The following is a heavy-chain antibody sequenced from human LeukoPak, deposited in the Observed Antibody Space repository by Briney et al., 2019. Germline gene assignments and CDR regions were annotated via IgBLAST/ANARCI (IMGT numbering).Heavy chain of an antibody. CDR1: GFTFSDYY. CDR3: ARRPDAFDI. V-gene: IGHV3-7*01. CDR2: IKQDGSEK. J-gene: IGHJ3*02. Sequence: GGSLRLSCAASGFTFSDYYMSWVRQAPGKGLEWVANIKQDGSEKYYVDSVKGRFTISRDNAKNSLYLQMNSLRAEDTAVYYCARRPDAFDIWGQGTMVTVSS.